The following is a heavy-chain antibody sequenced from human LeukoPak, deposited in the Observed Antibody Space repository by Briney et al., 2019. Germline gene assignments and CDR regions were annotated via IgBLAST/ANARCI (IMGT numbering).Heavy chain of an antibody. CDR1: GFTFSSYS. Sequence: QPGGSLRLSCAASGFTFSSYSMNWVRRAPGKGLEWVSYISSSSSTIYYADSVKGRFTISRDNAKNSLYLQMNSLRAEDTAVYYCARAGGSNYYYYYMDVWGKGTTVAVSS. J-gene: IGHJ6*03. D-gene: IGHD2-15*01. CDR3: ARAGGSNYYYYYMDV. V-gene: IGHV3-48*04. CDR2: ISSSSSTI.